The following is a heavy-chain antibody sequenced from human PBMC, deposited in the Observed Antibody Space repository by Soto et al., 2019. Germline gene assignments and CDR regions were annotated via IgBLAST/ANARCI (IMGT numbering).Heavy chain of an antibody. D-gene: IGHD3-3*01. V-gene: IGHV1-2*02. CDR1: GYPVTAYY. Sequence: QLHLVQSGAVVKKPGASVTVSCSASGYPVTAYYMHWVRQAPGRGLEWMGGINPATGAAKYTQTFQGRVTMTRDPSPGTVFMELSGLTSEDTAGFYWARGGGVGVAGSAAFDMWGQGTLVTVSS. CDR2: INPATGAA. J-gene: IGHJ3*02. CDR3: ARGGGVGVAGSAAFDM.